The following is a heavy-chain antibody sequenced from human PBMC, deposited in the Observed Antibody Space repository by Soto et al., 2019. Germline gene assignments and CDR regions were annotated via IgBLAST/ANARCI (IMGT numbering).Heavy chain of an antibody. CDR2: FDPEDGET. J-gene: IGHJ4*02. CDR3: AIKGAPPGLYDILTGYYPLTN. V-gene: IGHV1-24*01. Sequence: ASVKVSCKVSGYTLTELSMHWVRQAPGKGLEWMGGFDPEDGETIYAQKFQGRVTITADESTSTAYMELSSLRSEDTAVYYCAIKGAPPGLYDILTGYYPLTNWGQGTLVTVSS. D-gene: IGHD3-9*01. CDR1: GYTLTELS.